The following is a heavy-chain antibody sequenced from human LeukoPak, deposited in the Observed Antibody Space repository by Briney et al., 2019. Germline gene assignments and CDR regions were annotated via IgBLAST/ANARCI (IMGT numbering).Heavy chain of an antibody. CDR2: VSYDGSNK. CDR1: GFTFSNLG. J-gene: IGHJ4*02. V-gene: IGHV3-30*13. D-gene: IGHD2-15*01. Sequence: GGSLRLSCVASGFTFSNLGMHWVRQAPDKGLEWVAGVSYDGSNKYYGDSVKGRFTISRDNPNNGLFLQLTSLRVEDTAVYFCARDRALAVSLSDWGQGTLVTVS. CDR3: ARDRALAVSLSD.